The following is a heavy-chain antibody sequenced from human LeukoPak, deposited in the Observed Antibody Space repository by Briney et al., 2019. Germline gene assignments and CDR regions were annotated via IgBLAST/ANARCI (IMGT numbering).Heavy chain of an antibody. D-gene: IGHD3-10*01. CDR3: ASDYYGSGSPGFDP. CDR1: GGSISSGGYS. J-gene: IGHJ5*02. Sequence: SETLSLTCTVSGGSISSGGYSWSWIRQPPGKGLEWIGSIYHSGSTYYNPSLKSRVTISVDTSKNQFSLKLSSVTAADTAVYYCASDYYGSGSPGFDPWGQGTLVTVSS. CDR2: IYHSGST. V-gene: IGHV4-39*07.